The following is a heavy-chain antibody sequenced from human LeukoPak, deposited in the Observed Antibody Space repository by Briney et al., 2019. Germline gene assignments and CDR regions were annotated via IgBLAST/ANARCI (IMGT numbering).Heavy chain of an antibody. CDR1: GYTFTGYY. V-gene: IGHV1-2*02. D-gene: IGHD2-2*01. J-gene: IGHJ5*02. Sequence: ASVKVSCKASGYTFTGYYMHWVRQAPGQGLEWMGWINPNSGGTNYAQKFQGRVTMTRDTSISTAYTELSRLRSDDTAVYYCARGYCSSTSCYEDNWFDPWGQGTLVTVSS. CDR2: INPNSGGT. CDR3: ARGYCSSTSCYEDNWFDP.